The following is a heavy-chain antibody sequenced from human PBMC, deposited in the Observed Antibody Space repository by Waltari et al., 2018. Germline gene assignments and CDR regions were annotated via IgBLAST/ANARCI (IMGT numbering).Heavy chain of an antibody. D-gene: IGHD3-16*01. CDR1: GYTFTSYD. J-gene: IGHJ6*02. CDR3: ARASRIVGRGTAYYYGMDV. V-gene: IGHV1-8*01. CDR2: MNPNSGNT. Sequence: QVQLVQSGAEVKKPGASVKVSCKASGYTFTSYDINWVRQATGPGLEWMGWMNPNSGNTAYAQKFQGRVTMTRNTSISTAYMELSSLRSEDTAVYYCARASRIVGRGTAYYYGMDVWGQGTTVTVSS.